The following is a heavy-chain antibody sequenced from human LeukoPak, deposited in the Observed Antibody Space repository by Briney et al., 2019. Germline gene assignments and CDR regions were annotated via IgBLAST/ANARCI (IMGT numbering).Heavy chain of an antibody. D-gene: IGHD3-22*01. V-gene: IGHV1-18*01. Sequence: VASVKVSCKASGYTFTTNCISWVRQAPGQGLEWMGWISAYNGNTNYAQKLQGRVTMTTDTSTSTAYMELRSLRYDDTAVYYCARVSPWDYDSSSYITDGYWGQGTLVTVSS. J-gene: IGHJ4*02. CDR3: ARVSPWDYDSSSYITDGY. CDR1: GYTFTTNC. CDR2: ISAYNGNT.